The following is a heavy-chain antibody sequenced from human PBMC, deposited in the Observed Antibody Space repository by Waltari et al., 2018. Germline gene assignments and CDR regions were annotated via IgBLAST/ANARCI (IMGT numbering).Heavy chain of an antibody. D-gene: IGHD2-2*01. CDR2: IYPSGKA. Sequence: VQLQESGPGLVKPSETLSLSCNVSGGSITSYYWSWIRQPAGKGLEGIGRIYPSGKANDNPSLKSRSTMSVDTSNNQFSLKLNSVTAADTAVYFCARGVPAELAPTYYYYIDVWGKGTTVTISS. J-gene: IGHJ6*03. V-gene: IGHV4-4*07. CDR1: GGSITSYY. CDR3: ARGVPAELAPTYYYYIDV.